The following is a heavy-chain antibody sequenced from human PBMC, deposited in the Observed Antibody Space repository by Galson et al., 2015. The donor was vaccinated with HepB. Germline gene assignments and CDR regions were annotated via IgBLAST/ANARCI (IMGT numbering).Heavy chain of an antibody. CDR1: GFTFSSHW. D-gene: IGHD4-17*01. CDR3: ARDRADYGDHPDYYYYAMDF. J-gene: IGHJ6*02. Sequence: LRLSCAASGFTFSSHWMHWVRQAPGKGLVWVSRINSDGGSTTYADSVKGRFTISRDNAKNTVYLQMNSLRAEDTAVYYCARDRADYGDHPDYYYYAMDFWGQGTTGTVSS. V-gene: IGHV3-74*01. CDR2: INSDGGST.